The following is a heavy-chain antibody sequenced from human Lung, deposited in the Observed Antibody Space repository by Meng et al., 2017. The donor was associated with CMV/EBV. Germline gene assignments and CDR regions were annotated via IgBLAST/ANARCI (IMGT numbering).Heavy chain of an antibody. V-gene: IGHV3-30*02. Sequence: SCAASGFTFSSYGMHWVRQAPGKGLEWVAFIRYDGSNKYYADSVKGRFTISRDNSKNTLYLQMNSLRAEDTAVYYCASRYCSSTSCYNYFDYWGQGKXVTVSS. CDR1: GFTFSSYG. CDR3: ASRYCSSTSCYNYFDY. D-gene: IGHD2-2*02. J-gene: IGHJ4*02. CDR2: IRYDGSNK.